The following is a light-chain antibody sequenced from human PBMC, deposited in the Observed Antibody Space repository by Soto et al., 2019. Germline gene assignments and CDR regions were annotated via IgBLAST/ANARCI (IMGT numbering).Light chain of an antibody. V-gene: IGLV2-14*01. CDR3: SSYTSSSTWV. CDR1: TSDVGAYNY. J-gene: IGLJ3*02. CDR2: EVS. Sequence: QSVLTQPASVSGSPGQSITISCTGTTSDVGAYNYVSWHQQHPGKAPQLMIYEVSDRPSGVSNRFSGSKSGNTASLTISGLQAEDEADYYCSSYTSSSTWVFGGGTQLTVL.